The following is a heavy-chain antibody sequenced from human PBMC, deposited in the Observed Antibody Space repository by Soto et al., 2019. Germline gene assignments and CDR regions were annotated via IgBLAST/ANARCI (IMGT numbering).Heavy chain of an antibody. D-gene: IGHD3-3*01. CDR3: AHSPPPSDFWSRGDYFDY. V-gene: IGHV2-5*02. J-gene: IGHJ4*02. CDR2: IYWDDDK. CDR1: GFSLSISGVG. Sequence: QITLKESGPTLVKPTQTLTLTCTFSGFSLSISGVGVGWIRQPPVKALEWLALIYWDDDKRYNPSLKSRLTITKDTSKNQVVLTMTNMDHVDTATYYCAHSPPPSDFWSRGDYFDYWGQGTLVTVSS.